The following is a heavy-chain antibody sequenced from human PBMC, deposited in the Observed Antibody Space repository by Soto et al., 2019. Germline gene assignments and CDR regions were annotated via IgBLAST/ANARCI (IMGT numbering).Heavy chain of an antibody. CDR3: ARREQYQKVNYYYYGMDV. J-gene: IGHJ6*02. V-gene: IGHV3-48*02. CDR2: ISSSTGVI. D-gene: IGHD2-2*01. Sequence: PGGSLRLSCAASGFTFSDYNMNWVRQAPGKGLEWVSYISSSTGVIYYADSVKGRFTISRDNGKNSLYLQMNSLRDEDTAVYYCARREQYQKVNYYYYGMDVWGQGTTVNVS. CDR1: GFTFSDYN.